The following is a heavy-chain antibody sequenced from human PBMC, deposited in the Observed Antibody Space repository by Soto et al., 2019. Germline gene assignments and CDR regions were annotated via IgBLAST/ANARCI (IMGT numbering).Heavy chain of an antibody. CDR1: GGTFSSYA. D-gene: IGHD3-10*01. Sequence: GASVKVSCKASGGTFSSYAISWVRQAPGQGLEWMGGIIPIFGTANYAQKFQGRVTITADESTSTAYMELSSLRSEDTAVYYCARESAHYYGSGSRYYYGMDVWGQGTTVTVSS. CDR2: IIPIFGTA. V-gene: IGHV1-69*13. CDR3: ARESAHYYGSGSRYYYGMDV. J-gene: IGHJ6*02.